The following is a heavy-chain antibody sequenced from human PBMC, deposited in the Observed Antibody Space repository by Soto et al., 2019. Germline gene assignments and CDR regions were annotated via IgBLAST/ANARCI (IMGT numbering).Heavy chain of an antibody. V-gene: IGHV3-30*03. Sequence: GGSLRLSCAASGFTFSSYGMHWVRQAPGKGLEWVAVISYDGSNTYYADSVKGRFTISRHNSKNTLYLQMNSLRAEDTAVYYCARGHRSSGKIFDSWGQGTLVTVSS. CDR3: ARGHRSSGKIFDS. CDR2: ISYDGSNT. D-gene: IGHD3-22*01. J-gene: IGHJ4*02. CDR1: GFTFSSYG.